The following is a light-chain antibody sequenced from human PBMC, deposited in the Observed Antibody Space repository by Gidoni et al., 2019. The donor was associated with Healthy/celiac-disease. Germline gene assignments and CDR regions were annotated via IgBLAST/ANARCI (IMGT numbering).Light chain of an antibody. Sequence: DIQMTQSPSSLSASVGDRVTITCRASQGIRNYLAWYQQKPGKVPKLLIYAASTLQSGVPSRFSGSGSGTDFTLTSSSLQPEDGATYYCQKYNSAPLTFGGGTKLEIK. V-gene: IGKV1-27*01. J-gene: IGKJ4*01. CDR3: QKYNSAPLT. CDR1: QGIRNY. CDR2: AAS.